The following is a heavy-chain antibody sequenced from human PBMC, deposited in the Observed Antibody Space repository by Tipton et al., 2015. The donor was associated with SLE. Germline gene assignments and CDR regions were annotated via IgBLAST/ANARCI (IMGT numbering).Heavy chain of an antibody. V-gene: IGHV4-59*11. CDR2: LYYSGST. CDR3: ARGFKELAYYYYYMDV. J-gene: IGHJ6*03. CDR1: GGSITSHY. D-gene: IGHD1-26*01. Sequence: TLSLTCTVSGGSITSHYWSWIRQSPGKGLEWIGYLYYSGSTNYNPSLKSRVTLSVDTSKNQFSLKLSSVTAADTAVYYCARGFKELAYYYYYMDVWGKETTVTVSS.